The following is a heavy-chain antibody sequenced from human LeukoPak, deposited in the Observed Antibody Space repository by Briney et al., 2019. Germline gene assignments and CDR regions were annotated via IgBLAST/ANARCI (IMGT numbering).Heavy chain of an antibody. J-gene: IGHJ6*03. V-gene: IGHV3-53*05. Sequence: GGSLRLSCAASGFTVSSNDMSWVRQAPGKGLECISVYSGGSTDYADSVKGRLTISRDNSKNTLYLQMNSLRTEDTAVYYCARDSLRTALYYMDVWGKGTTVTVSS. CDR3: ARDSLRTALYYMDV. CDR2: YSGGST. CDR1: GFTVSSND.